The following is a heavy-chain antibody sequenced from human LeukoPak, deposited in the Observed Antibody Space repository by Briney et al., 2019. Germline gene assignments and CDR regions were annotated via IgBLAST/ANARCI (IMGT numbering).Heavy chain of an antibody. CDR3: ARDFSSGSYSAEVDY. CDR2: IWYDGSNK. CDR1: GFTFSSYG. J-gene: IGHJ4*02. V-gene: IGHV3-33*01. Sequence: GGSLRLSCAASGFTFSSYGMHWVRQAPGKGLEWVAVIWYDGSNKYYADSVEGRFTISRDNSKNTLYLQMNSLRAEDTAVYYCARDFSSGSYSAEVDYWGQGTLVTVSS. D-gene: IGHD1-26*01.